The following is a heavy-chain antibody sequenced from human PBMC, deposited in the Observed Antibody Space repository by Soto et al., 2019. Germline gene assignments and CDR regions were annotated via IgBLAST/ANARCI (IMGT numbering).Heavy chain of an antibody. D-gene: IGHD3-3*01. CDR1: GGSFSCYY. Sequence: PSETLSLTCAVYGGSFSCYYWSWIRQPPGKGLEWIGEINHSGSTNYNPSLKSRVTISVDTSKNQFSLKLSSVTAADTAVYYCARGXQITIFGVVYYYYGMDVWGRGTTVTVSS. CDR3: ARGXQITIFGVVYYYYGMDV. V-gene: IGHV4-34*01. J-gene: IGHJ6*02. CDR2: INHSGST.